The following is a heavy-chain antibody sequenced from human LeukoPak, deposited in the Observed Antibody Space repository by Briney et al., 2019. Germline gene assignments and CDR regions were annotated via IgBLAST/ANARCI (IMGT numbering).Heavy chain of an antibody. CDR1: GGSFSGSYYW. Sequence: TLSLTCTVSGGSFSGSYYWGWIRQPPGKALEWLALIYWDDEKRHSPSLKSRLTITKDTSKNQVVLTMTNMDPVDTATYYCAHSHGYGSSWSGFDSWGQGTLVTVSS. J-gene: IGHJ4*02. CDR2: IYWDDEK. CDR3: AHSHGYGSSWSGFDS. D-gene: IGHD6-13*01. V-gene: IGHV2-5*02.